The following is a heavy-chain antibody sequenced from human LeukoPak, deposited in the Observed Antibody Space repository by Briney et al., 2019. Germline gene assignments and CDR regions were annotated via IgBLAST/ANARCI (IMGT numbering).Heavy chain of an antibody. D-gene: IGHD3/OR15-3a*01. CDR2: INPNSGGT. J-gene: IGHJ5*02. CDR1: GYTFTDYS. CDR3: ARGPSRGLVTLGVWWFDP. V-gene: IGHV1-2*02. Sequence: ASVKVSCKASGYTFTDYSMHWVRQAPGQGLEWMGWINPNSGGTSYAQKFQGRVTMTRDTSISTAYMELSRLRSDDTAVYYCARGPSRGLVTLGVWWFDPWGQGTLATVSS.